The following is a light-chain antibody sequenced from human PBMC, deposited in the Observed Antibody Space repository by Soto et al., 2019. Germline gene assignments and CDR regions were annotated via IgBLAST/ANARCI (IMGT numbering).Light chain of an antibody. J-gene: IGKJ4*01. CDR3: QQRTNWPPFT. Sequence: EIVLTQSPATLSLSPGERATLSCRASQSVSTSLAWYQQKPGQAPRLLIYDASNRATGIPARCSGSGSGTDFTLTISSLEPEDFAVYYCQQRTNWPPFTFGGGTKVEIK. CDR2: DAS. V-gene: IGKV3-11*01. CDR1: QSVSTS.